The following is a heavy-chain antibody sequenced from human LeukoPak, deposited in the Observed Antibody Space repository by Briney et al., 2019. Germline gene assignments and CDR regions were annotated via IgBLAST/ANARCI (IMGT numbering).Heavy chain of an antibody. D-gene: IGHD1-26*01. J-gene: IGHJ3*02. Sequence: NTAETLSLTCTVSGGSISSYYWSWIRQPPGKGLEWIGYIYYSGSTNYNPSLKSRVTISVDTSKNQFSLKLSSVTAADTAVYYCASLGVGATGAFDIWGQGTMVTVSS. V-gene: IGHV4-59*08. CDR3: ASLGVGATGAFDI. CDR1: GGSISSYY. CDR2: IYYSGST.